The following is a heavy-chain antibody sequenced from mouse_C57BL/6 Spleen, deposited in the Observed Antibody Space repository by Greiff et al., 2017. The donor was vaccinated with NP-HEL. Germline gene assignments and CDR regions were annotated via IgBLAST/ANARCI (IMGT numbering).Heavy chain of an antibody. CDR1: GFTFSSYG. J-gene: IGHJ4*01. V-gene: IGHV5-6*02. Sequence: DVKLVESGGDLVKPGGSLKLSCAASGFTFSSYGMSWVRQTPDKRLEWVATISSGGSYTYYPDSVKGRFTISRDNAKNTLYLQMSSLKSEDTAMYYCARQGYYGYDEGYAMDYWGQGTSVTVSS. CDR2: ISSGGSYT. CDR3: ARQGYYGYDEGYAMDY. D-gene: IGHD2-2*01.